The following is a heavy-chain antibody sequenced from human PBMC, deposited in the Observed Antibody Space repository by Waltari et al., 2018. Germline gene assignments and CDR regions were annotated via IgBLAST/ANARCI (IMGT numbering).Heavy chain of an antibody. CDR2: IYPSDSDT. CDR1: GYNFATYW. J-gene: IGHJ5*01. V-gene: IGHV5-51*03. D-gene: IGHD1-1*01. Sequence: EVQLVQSGAEVKKSGESLKISCQASGYNFATYWIGWVRQMPGKGLEWVAIIYPSDSDTRYSPSFEGRVTISADKSLNTAYLQWNTLGASDSAMYFCARGTPPDSWGHGTPLTVSS. CDR3: ARGTPPDS.